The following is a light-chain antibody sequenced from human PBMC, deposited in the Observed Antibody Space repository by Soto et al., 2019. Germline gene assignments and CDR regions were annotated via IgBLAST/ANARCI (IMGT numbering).Light chain of an antibody. V-gene: IGKV3-20*01. CDR2: GAS. CDR3: QQYGNSPFT. CDR1: QSVNNNY. J-gene: IGKJ3*01. Sequence: EIVLTQSPGTLSLSPGEGATLSCRASQSVNNNYLAWYQQRPGQAPRLLIYGASSRPNGVPDRFFGSGSGTDFTLTISRLEPEDFAVFFCQQYGNSPFTFGTGTTVDI.